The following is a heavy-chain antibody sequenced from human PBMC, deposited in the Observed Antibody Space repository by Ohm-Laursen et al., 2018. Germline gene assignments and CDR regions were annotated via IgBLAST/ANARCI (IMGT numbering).Heavy chain of an antibody. CDR1: GFTFSTYE. CDR3: ARGYIYHALDI. V-gene: IGHV3-48*03. D-gene: IGHD5-18*01. J-gene: IGHJ3*02. CDR2: ITTSGSTI. Sequence: SPRLSCAASGFTFSTYEMNWVRQTPGKGLEWLSYITTSGSTIYYADFVKGRFTISRDNAKDSLYLQMNSLRAEDTAVYYCARGYIYHALDIWGQGTMVTVSS.